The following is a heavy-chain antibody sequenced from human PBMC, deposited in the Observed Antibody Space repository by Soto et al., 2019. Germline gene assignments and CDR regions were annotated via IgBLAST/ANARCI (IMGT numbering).Heavy chain of an antibody. Sequence: GESLKISCKGSGYSFTSYWIGWVRQMPGKGLEWMGIVYPGDSDTRYSPSFQGQVTISADKSISTAYLQWSSLKASDTAMYYCARQSKARGVVMLANWFDPWGQGTLVTVSS. CDR3: ARQSKARGVVMLANWFDP. CDR2: VYPGDSDT. CDR1: GYSFTSYW. D-gene: IGHD3-3*01. J-gene: IGHJ5*02. V-gene: IGHV5-51*01.